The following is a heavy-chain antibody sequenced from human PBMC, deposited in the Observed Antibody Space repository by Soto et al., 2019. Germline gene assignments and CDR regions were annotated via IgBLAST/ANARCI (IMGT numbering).Heavy chain of an antibody. CDR2: IFPGDSDI. J-gene: IGHJ6*02. CDR1: GYSFSDYW. V-gene: IGHV5-51*01. CDR3: GRLGIGGCRGGRCFTSYHYYGMDV. D-gene: IGHD2-15*01. Sequence: PXASLKISCKVSGYSFSDYWIGWVRQMPGKGLEWMGIIFPGDSDIKYSPSFQGQVIISADKSISTAHLQWSSLEASDTGTYYCGRLGIGGCRGGRCFTSYHYYGMDVWGQGTTVTASS.